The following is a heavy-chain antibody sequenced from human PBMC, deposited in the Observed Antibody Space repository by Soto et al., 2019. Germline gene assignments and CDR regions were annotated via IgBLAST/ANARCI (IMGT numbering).Heavy chain of an antibody. CDR1: GYTFTAYY. D-gene: IGHD6-19*01. V-gene: IGHV1-2*02. Sequence: VASVKVSCKTSGYTFTAYYIHWVRQAPGQGLEWMGWINPNSGGTNSAQKFQGRVTLTWDTSISTAYMDLSRLRSDDTAVYYCAREIEVAGSRSFDYWGQGTRVTV. CDR3: AREIEVAGSRSFDY. CDR2: INPNSGGT. J-gene: IGHJ4*02.